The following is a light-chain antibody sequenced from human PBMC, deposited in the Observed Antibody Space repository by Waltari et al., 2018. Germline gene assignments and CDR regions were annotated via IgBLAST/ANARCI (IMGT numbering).Light chain of an antibody. V-gene: IGKV1-39*01. CDR1: QMINTF. CDR2: AVS. Sequence: DIQMTQSPSSLSAFVGDRVTINCRASQMINTFLNWYQQKPGNAPKLLIYAVSNSQTGVPSRFSGSGYETDFTLTIHNLQPEDFATYYCQQTSSIPVTFGGGTTVEMK. CDR3: QQTSSIPVT. J-gene: IGKJ4*01.